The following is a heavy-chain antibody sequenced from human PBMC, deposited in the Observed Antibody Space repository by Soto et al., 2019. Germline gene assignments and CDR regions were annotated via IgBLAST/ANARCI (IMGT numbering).Heavy chain of an antibody. CDR2: ISSSSSYI. D-gene: IGHD3-9*01. V-gene: IGHV3-21*01. CDR3: ARDPVLRYFDWFDY. J-gene: IGHJ4*02. Sequence: PGGSLRLSCAASGFTFSSYSMNWVRQAPGKGLEWVSSISSSSSYIYYADSVKGRFTISRDNAKNSLYLQMNSLRAEDTAVYYCARDPVLRYFDWFDYWGQGTLVTVSS. CDR1: GFTFSSYS.